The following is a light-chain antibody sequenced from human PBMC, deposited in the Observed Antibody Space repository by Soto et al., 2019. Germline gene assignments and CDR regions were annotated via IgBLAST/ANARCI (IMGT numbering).Light chain of an antibody. CDR2: KAS. J-gene: IGKJ1*01. V-gene: IGKV1-5*03. Sequence: DIQMTQSPSTLSASVGDRVTITCRVSQSISSWLAWYQQKPGKAPKLLIYKASSLESGVPSRFSGSGSGTDFTLTISSLQPEDFATYYCQQSYSTLTWTFGQGTKVDIK. CDR3: QQSYSTLTWT. CDR1: QSISSW.